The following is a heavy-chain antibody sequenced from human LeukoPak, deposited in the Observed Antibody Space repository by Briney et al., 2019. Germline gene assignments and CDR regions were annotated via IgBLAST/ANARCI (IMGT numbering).Heavy chain of an antibody. J-gene: IGHJ4*02. D-gene: IGHD6-13*01. CDR3: ARDMIEAAGAIDY. CDR1: GYTFTNYG. Sequence: ASVKVSCEASGYTFTNYGISWVRQAPGQGLECMGWISAYSGNTNYAQNFQGRVTMTTDTSTSTAYMELRNLRSDDTAVYYCARDMIEAAGAIDYWGQGTLVTVSS. CDR2: ISAYSGNT. V-gene: IGHV1-18*01.